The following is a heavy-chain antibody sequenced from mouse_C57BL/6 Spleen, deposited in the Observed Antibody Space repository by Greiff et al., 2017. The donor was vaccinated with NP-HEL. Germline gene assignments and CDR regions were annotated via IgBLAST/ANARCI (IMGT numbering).Heavy chain of an antibody. V-gene: IGHV1-80*01. D-gene: IGHD3-2*02. CDR2: IYPGDGDT. CDR3: ATLDSSGYVSFAY. Sequence: VQLQQSGAELVKPGASVKISCKASGYAFSSYWMNWVKQRPGKGLEWIGQIYPGDGDTNYNGKFKGKATLTADKSSSTAYMQLSSLTSEDSAVYFCATLDSSGYVSFAYWGQGTLVTVSA. CDR1: GYAFSSYW. J-gene: IGHJ3*01.